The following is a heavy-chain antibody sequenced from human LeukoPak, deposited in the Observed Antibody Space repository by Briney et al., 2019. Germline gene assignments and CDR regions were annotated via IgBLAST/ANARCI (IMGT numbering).Heavy chain of an antibody. CDR2: LNPNSGNT. D-gene: IGHD3-16*02. V-gene: IGHV1-8*03. Sequence: ASVRVSCKASGYTFTSSEIHWVRQAPGQRLEWMGWLNPNSGNTGHAQKFQGRVTFTRESSTSTAYMEVTRLRSEDAAVYYCARAPSRSFDIWGQGTMVTVSS. J-gene: IGHJ3*02. CDR1: GYTFTSSE. CDR3: ARAPSRSFDI.